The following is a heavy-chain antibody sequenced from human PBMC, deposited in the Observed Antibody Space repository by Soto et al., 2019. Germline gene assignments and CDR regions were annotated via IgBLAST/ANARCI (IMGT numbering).Heavy chain of an antibody. CDR2: ISGDGSSV. J-gene: IGHJ4*02. V-gene: IGHV3-74*01. Sequence: GGSLRLSCAASGFIFSNNWMHWVRQTPEEGLVWVSRISGDGSSVYYADSVRGRFIISRDNTRNTLYLYMDSLRAEDKAVYYCATGASRNFFDYWGLGT. CDR1: GFIFSNNW. D-gene: IGHD3-3*01. CDR3: ATGASRNFFDY.